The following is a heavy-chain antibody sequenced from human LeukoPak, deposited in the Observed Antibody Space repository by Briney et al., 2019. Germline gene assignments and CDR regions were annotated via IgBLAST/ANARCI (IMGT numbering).Heavy chain of an antibody. D-gene: IGHD3-16*02. Sequence: PSETLSLTCAVYGGSFSGYYWSWIRQPPGKGLEWIGEINHSGSTNYNPSLKSRVTISVDTSKNQFSLKLSSVTAAATAVYYCARHGEVFGDYPYYYMDVWGKGTTVTISS. J-gene: IGHJ6*03. CDR1: GGSFSGYY. CDR2: INHSGST. CDR3: ARHGEVFGDYPYYYMDV. V-gene: IGHV4-34*01.